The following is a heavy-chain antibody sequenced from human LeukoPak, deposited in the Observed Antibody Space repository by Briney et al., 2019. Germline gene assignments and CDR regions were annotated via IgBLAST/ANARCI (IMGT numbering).Heavy chain of an antibody. CDR2: INPSGGST. V-gene: IGHV1-46*01. D-gene: IGHD3-22*01. CDR3: ARAPGFDSSGYYPASFDY. CDR1: GYTFTGYY. Sequence: ASVKVSCKASGYTFTGYYMHWVRQAPGQGLEWMGKINPSGGSTSYAQKFQGRVTMTRDTSTSTVYMELSSLRSEDTAVYYCARAPGFDSSGYYPASFDYWGQGTLVTVSS. J-gene: IGHJ4*02.